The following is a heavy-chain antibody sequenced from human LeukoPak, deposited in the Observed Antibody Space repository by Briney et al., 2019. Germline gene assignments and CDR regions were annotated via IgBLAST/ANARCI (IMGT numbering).Heavy chain of an antibody. J-gene: IGHJ4*02. CDR3: ARGGSSWYRNPFDY. Sequence: GGSLRLSCAASGFTFSSYSMNWVRQAPGKGLEWVSSTSSSSYIYYADSVKGRFTISRDNAKNSLYLQMNSLRAEDTAVYYCARGGSSWYRNPFDYWGQGTLVTVSS. V-gene: IGHV3-21*01. CDR1: GFTFSSYS. D-gene: IGHD6-13*01. CDR2: TSSSSYI.